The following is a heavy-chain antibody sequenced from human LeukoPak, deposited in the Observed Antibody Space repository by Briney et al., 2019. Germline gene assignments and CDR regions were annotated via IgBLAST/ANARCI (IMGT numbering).Heavy chain of an antibody. CDR1: GYTLTEFS. CDR2: FDPEDGET. D-gene: IGHD6-19*01. J-gene: IGHJ4*02. CDR3: ATVSSAVAGTGSVY. V-gene: IGHV1-24*01. Sequence: ASVKVSCKVSGYTLTEFSMHWVRQAPGKGLEWMGGFDPEDGETIYAQKFQGRVTMTEDTSTDTAYMELSSLRSEDTAVYYCATVSSAVAGTGSVYWGQGTLVTVSS.